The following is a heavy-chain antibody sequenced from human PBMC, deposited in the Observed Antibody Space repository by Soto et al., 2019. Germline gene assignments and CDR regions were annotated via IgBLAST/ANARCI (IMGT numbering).Heavy chain of an antibody. Sequence: QVHLVQSAAEVKKPGSSVRVSCTVSGGTFGRNTIVWVRQAPEQGLECMGHIVPIFGTFKYAQKFQGRVTFTAAESTTTAYMDLSSLTSADTAVYFCARDLNWALDYWGQGTLVTVSS. J-gene: IGHJ4*02. CDR1: GGTFGRNT. D-gene: IGHD7-27*01. CDR3: ARDLNWALDY. CDR2: IVPIFGTF. V-gene: IGHV1-69*01.